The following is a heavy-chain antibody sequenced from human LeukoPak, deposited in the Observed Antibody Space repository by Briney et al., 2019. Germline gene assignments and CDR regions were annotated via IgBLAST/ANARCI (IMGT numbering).Heavy chain of an antibody. CDR3: AKRAFGATWGLDY. V-gene: IGHV3-30*18. J-gene: IGHJ4*02. CDR1: GFTFNSYA. D-gene: IGHD1-26*01. Sequence: GGSLRLSCAASGFTFNSYAMHWVRQGPGKGLEWVAVVSYDGSNKYYADSVKGRFTISRDSSKNTLYLQMNSLRAEDTAVYYCAKRAFGATWGLDYWGQGTLVTVSS. CDR2: VSYDGSNK.